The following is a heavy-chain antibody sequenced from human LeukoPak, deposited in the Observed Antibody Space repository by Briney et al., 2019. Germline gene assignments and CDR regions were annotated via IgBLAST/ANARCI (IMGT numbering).Heavy chain of an antibody. D-gene: IGHD2-15*01. V-gene: IGHV4-34*01. CDR1: GGSITGYY. Sequence: SATLSLTCTVSGGSITGYYWNWIRQPPGKGLEWIGEINHSGSTNYNPSLKSRVTISVDTSKNQFSLKLSSVTAADTAVYYCASSWDYCSGGSCYSPGPHSKYYFDYWGQGTLVTVSS. CDR3: ASSWDYCSGGSCYSPGPHSKYYFDY. J-gene: IGHJ4*02. CDR2: INHSGST.